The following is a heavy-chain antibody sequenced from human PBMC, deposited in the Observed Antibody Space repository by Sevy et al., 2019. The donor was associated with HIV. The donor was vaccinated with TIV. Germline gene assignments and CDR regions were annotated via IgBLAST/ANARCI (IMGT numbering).Heavy chain of an antibody. Sequence: GGSLRLSCAASGFTFSSYWMHWVRQAPGKGLVWVSRINRDGSSTSYADSVKGRFTISRDNAKNTLYLQMNSLRAEDTAVYYCARDGSRPNYGMDVWGQGTTVTVSS. D-gene: IGHD1-1*01. CDR3: ARDGSRPNYGMDV. CDR1: GFTFSSYW. CDR2: INRDGSST. J-gene: IGHJ6*02. V-gene: IGHV3-74*01.